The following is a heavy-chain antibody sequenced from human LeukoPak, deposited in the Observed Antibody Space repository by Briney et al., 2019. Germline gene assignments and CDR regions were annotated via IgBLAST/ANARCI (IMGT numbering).Heavy chain of an antibody. CDR3: ARDDLSGSRSRTTFDI. J-gene: IGHJ3*02. CDR1: GGSISSYY. CDR2: IYTSGST. Sequence: PSETLSLTCTVSGGSISSYYWSWIRQPAGKGLEWIGRIYTSGSTNYNPSLKGRVTMSVDTSKNQFSLKLSSVTAADTAVYYCARDDLSGSRSRTTFDIWGQGTMVTVSS. V-gene: IGHV4-4*07. D-gene: IGHD3-10*01.